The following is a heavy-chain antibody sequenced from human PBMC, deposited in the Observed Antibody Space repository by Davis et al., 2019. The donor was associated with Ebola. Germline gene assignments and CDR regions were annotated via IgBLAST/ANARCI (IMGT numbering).Heavy chain of an antibody. CDR1: GGTFSSYA. CDR2: IIPIFGTA. D-gene: IGHD2-21*01. CDR3: ARGLSYCGGDCYDY. Sequence: AASVKVSCKASGGTFSSYAISWVRQAPGQGLEWMGGIIPIFGTANYAQKFQGRVTITADESTSTAYMKLSSLRSEDTAVYYCARGLSYCGGDCYDYWGQGTLVTVSS. V-gene: IGHV1-69*13. J-gene: IGHJ4*02.